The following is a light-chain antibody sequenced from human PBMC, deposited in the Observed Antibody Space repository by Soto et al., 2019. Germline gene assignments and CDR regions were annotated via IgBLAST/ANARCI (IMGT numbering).Light chain of an antibody. J-gene: IGLJ7*01. CDR1: SSDVGGYNY. V-gene: IGLV2-14*03. CDR3: SSYRGSSTTHYV. Sequence: QSVLTQPASLSGSPGQSITISCTGTSSDVGGYNYVSWYQQHPGKAPKLMIHDDSNRPSGVSNRFSGSKSGNTASLTISGLQAEDEADYYCSSYRGSSTTHYVFVTGTQLTVL. CDR2: DDS.